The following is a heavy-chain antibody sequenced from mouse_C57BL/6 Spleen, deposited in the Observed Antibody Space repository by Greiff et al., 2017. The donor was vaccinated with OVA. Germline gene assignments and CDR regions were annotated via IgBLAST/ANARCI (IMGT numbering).Heavy chain of an antibody. J-gene: IGHJ1*03. V-gene: IGHV7-1*01. Sequence: EVQVVESGGGLVQSGRSLRLSCATSGFTFSDFYMEWVRQAPGKGLEWIAASRNKANDYTTEYSASVKGRFIVSRDTSQSILYLQMNALRAEDTAIYYCARDAGRGWYFDVWGTGTTVTVSS. D-gene: IGHD1-1*01. CDR2: SRNKANDYTT. CDR3: ARDAGRGWYFDV. CDR1: GFTFSDFY.